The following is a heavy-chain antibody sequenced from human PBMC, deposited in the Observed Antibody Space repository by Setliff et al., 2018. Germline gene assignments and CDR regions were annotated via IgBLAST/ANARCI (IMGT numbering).Heavy chain of an antibody. D-gene: IGHD2-15*01. CDR2: IHHSGST. Sequence: SETLSLTCIVSGGSISSSSYYWGWIRQPPGKGLEWIGSIHHSGSTYYNPSLKSRVTISVDTSKNQFSLKLSSVTAADTAVYYCARGGGGKPFDYWGQGTLVTVSS. CDR1: GGSISSSSYY. J-gene: IGHJ4*02. CDR3: ARGGGGKPFDY. V-gene: IGHV4-39*07.